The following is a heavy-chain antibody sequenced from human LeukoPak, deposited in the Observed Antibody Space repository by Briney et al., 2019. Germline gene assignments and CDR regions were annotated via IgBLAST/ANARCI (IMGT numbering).Heavy chain of an antibody. CDR2: INHSGST. CDR3: ARGGLAAANQTRYFDY. Sequence: PSETLSLTCAVYGGYFSGYYWSWIRQPPAKGLEWIGEINHSGSTNYDTSLKSRVTISVDTSKDQFSLKLSSVTAADTAVYYCARGGLAAANQTRYFDYWGQGTLVTVSS. CDR1: GGYFSGYY. D-gene: IGHD6-13*01. J-gene: IGHJ4*02. V-gene: IGHV4-34*01.